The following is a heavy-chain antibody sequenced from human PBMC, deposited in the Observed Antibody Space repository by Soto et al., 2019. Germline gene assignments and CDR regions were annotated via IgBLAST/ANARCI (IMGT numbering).Heavy chain of an antibody. V-gene: IGHV4-4*02. D-gene: IGHD3-22*01. CDR1: GVSISSSNW. CDR2: IHHSGTT. J-gene: IGHJ4*02. Sequence: SETLSLTCAVSGVSISSSNWWTWVRQSPGKGLEWIGEIHHSGTTNYNPSLKNRLTISVDKSKNQFSLKLNSVTAADTGLYYCGXDVGNYYDSSPTGQFDFWGLGTLVTVSS. CDR3: GXDVGNYYDSSPTGQFDF.